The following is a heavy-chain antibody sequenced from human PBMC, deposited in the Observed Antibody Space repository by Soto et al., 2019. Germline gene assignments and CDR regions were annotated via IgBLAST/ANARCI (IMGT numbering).Heavy chain of an antibody. Sequence: QVQLVQSGAEVKKPGSSLKVSCKASGGIFSDFSFSWVRQAPGQGLEWMGGIMPIFGGPDYAQRFRGRVTITADEVRGTACMELGGLPSYDTATDYCASSWRVCGIGNYYYGMDVWGQGSTVTVSS. CDR2: IMPIFGGP. D-gene: IGHD2-8*01. CDR1: GGIFSDFS. V-gene: IGHV1-69*12. CDR3: ASSWRVCGIGNYYYGMDV. J-gene: IGHJ6*02.